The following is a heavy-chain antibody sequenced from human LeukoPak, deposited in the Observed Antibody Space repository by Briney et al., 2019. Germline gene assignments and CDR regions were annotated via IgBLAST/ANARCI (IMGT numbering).Heavy chain of an antibody. V-gene: IGHV1-2*02. CDR1: GYTFTGYY. CDR3: AREEYYYGSGSYYNPRTGWFDP. CDR2: INPNSGGT. J-gene: IGHJ5*02. Sequence: ASVKVSCKASGYTFTGYYMHWVRQAPGQGLEWMGWINPNSGGTNYAQKFQGGVTMTRDTSISTAYMELSRLRSDDTAVYYCAREEYYYGSGSYYNPRTGWFDPWGQGTLVTVSS. D-gene: IGHD3-10*01.